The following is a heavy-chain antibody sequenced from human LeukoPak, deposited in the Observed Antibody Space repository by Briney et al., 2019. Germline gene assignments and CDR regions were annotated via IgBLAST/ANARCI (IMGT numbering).Heavy chain of an antibody. Sequence: PGGSLRLSCAASGFTFSSHWMSWVRQAPGTGLEWVANINQDGSEKYYVDSVKGRFTISRDNAKNSLYLQMNSLRAEDTAVYYCARDLSPVVRASPMGYWGQGTLVTV. CDR2: INQDGSEK. V-gene: IGHV3-7*01. D-gene: IGHD3-10*01. CDR3: ARDLSPVVRASPMGY. CDR1: GFTFSSHW. J-gene: IGHJ4*02.